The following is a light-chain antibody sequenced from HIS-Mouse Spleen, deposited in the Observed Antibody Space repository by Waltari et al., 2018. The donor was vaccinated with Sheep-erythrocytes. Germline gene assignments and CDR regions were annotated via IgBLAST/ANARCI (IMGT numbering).Light chain of an antibody. CDR1: SSTIGYNY. J-gene: IGLJ2*01. CDR2: DNN. V-gene: IGLV1-51*01. CDR3: GTWDSSLSAGGV. Sequence: QSVLTQPPSVSAAPGQKVTISCSGSSSTIGYNYVSWYQQLPGTAPKLLIYDNNKRPSGIPDRFSGSKSGTSATLGITGLQTGDEADYYCGTWDSSLSAGGVFGGGTKLTVL.